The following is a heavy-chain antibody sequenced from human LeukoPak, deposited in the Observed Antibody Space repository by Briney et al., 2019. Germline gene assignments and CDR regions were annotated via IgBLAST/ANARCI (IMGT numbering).Heavy chain of an antibody. CDR1: GGCITSYY. Sequence: SETLSLTCTVSGGCITSYYWSWIRQPPGKGLEWIGYISYSGSTNFNPALKSRVTMSMDTSKNQFSLKVTSVTAADTAVYYCASPLRSRFDSWGQGTLVTVSS. V-gene: IGHV4-59*01. CDR3: ASPLRSRFDS. J-gene: IGHJ4*02. CDR2: ISYSGST. D-gene: IGHD1-26*01.